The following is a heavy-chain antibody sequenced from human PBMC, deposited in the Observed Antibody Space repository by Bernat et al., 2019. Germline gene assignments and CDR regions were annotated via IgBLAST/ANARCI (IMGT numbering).Heavy chain of an antibody. CDR2: IYYSGST. J-gene: IGHJ3*02. D-gene: IGHD3-3*01. Sequence: QVQLQESGPGLVKPSETLSLTCTVSGDSIRSTIYYWGWIRQPPGKGLEWIGSIYYSGSTYYNPSLTSRVTTSVDTSKNQFSLKLTSVTAADTAVYYCARHFAYPNAFDIWGQGTMVTVSS. CDR3: ARHFAYPNAFDI. CDR1: GDSIRSTIYY. V-gene: IGHV4-39*01.